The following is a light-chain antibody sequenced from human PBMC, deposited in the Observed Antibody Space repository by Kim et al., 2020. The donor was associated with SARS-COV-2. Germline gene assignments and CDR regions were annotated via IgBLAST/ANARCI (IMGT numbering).Light chain of an antibody. CDR3: QQSYSTRYT. V-gene: IGKV1-39*01. CDR2: AAS. CDR1: QSISSY. Sequence: SASVGDRVTITCRASQSISSYLNWYQQKPGKAPKLLIYAASSLQSEVPSRFSGSGSGTDFTLTISSLQPEDFATYYCQQSYSTRYTFGQGTKLEI. J-gene: IGKJ2*01.